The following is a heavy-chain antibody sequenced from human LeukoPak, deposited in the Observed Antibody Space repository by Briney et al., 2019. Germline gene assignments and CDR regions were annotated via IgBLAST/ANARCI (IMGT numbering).Heavy chain of an antibody. D-gene: IGHD4-23*01. CDR1: GFTFSSYG. V-gene: IGHV3-33*06. Sequence: GRSLRLSCAASGFTFSSYGMHWVRQAPGKGLEWVAVIWYDGSNKYYADSVKGRFTISRDNSKNTLYLQMNSLRAEDTAVYYCAKGLYSYGGNSGSDYWGQGTLVTVSS. J-gene: IGHJ4*02. CDR2: IWYDGSNK. CDR3: AKGLYSYGGNSGSDY.